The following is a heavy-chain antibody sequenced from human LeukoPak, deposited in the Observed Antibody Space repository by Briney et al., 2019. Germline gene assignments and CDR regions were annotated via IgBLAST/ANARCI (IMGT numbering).Heavy chain of an antibody. CDR2: INQDGSQK. CDR3: ARGSTMDYYHFDI. D-gene: IGHD3-10*01. V-gene: IGHV3-7*01. Sequence: GGSRRLSCAASGFMSSNYWMSWVRQAPGKGLEWVGNINQDGSQKSYVDSVRGRFTLSRNIAENSLFLQLNSLRADDTAVYYCARGSTMDYYHFDIWGQGTLVTVSS. CDR1: GFMSSNYW. J-gene: IGHJ3*02.